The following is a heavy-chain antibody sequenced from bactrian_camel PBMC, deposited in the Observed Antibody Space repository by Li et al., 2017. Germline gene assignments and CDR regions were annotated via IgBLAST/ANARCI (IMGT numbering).Heavy chain of an antibody. J-gene: IGHJ4*01. V-gene: IGHV3S40*01. CDR2: ITVLGDTT. CDR3: ATYSSLWTHNY. CDR1: GLVFRADD. D-gene: IGHD1*01. Sequence: DVQLVESGGGLVQFGGSLRLSCAASGLVFRADDMSWVRQAPGKGLEWVSLITVLGDTTYADSVKGRFTISRDDAKLTVYLQLNSLHTDDMAMYYCATYSSLWTHNYWGQGTQVTVS.